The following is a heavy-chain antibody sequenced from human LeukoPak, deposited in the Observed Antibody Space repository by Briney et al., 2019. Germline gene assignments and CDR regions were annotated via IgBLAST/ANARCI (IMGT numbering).Heavy chain of an antibody. V-gene: IGHV3-74*01. J-gene: IGHJ1*01. CDR2: IKSDGST. Sequence: GGSLRLSCAASGFTFSSYWMHWVRQAPGKGLVWVSRIKSDGSTRYADSVKGRFTISRDNAKNTVALQMNSLRAEDTGVYYCARAPSEIGGYYPEYFRHWGQGTLVTVSP. D-gene: IGHD3-22*01. CDR1: GFTFSSYW. CDR3: ARAPSEIGGYYPEYFRH.